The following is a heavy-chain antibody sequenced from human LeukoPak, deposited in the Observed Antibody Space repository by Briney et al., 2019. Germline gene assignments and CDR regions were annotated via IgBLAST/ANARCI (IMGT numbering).Heavy chain of an antibody. J-gene: IGHJ6*03. Sequence: SVKVSCKASGGTFSRYAISWVRQAPGQGPEWMGGIIPIFGTANYAQKFQGRVTITTDESTSTAYMELSSLRSEDTAVYYCARGTVSIYYYYYMDVWGKGTTVTVSS. CDR3: ARGTVSIYYYYYMDV. V-gene: IGHV1-69*05. CDR2: IIPIFGTA. CDR1: GGTFSRYA. D-gene: IGHD4-17*01.